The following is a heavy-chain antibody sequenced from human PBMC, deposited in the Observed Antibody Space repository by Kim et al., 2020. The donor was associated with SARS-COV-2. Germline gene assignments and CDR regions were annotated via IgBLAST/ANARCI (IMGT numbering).Heavy chain of an antibody. CDR3: ARETGSACLCYFDL. CDR2: ITSSSNRI. V-gene: IGHV3-48*02. CDR1: RFTFTSYD. J-gene: IGHJ2*01. D-gene: IGHD3-10*01. Sequence: GGSLRLSCAASRFTFTSYDMNWVRQAPGKGLEWISFITSSSNRIHYADSVKGRFTISRDNAKNSLYLQMDSLRDEDTAVYYCARETGSACLCYFDLWGRGTLVTVSS.